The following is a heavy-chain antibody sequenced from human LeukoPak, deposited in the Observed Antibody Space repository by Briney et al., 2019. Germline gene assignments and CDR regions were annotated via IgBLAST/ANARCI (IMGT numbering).Heavy chain of an antibody. J-gene: IGHJ4*02. CDR2: IYTSGSP. Sequence: SQTLSLTCTVSGGSISSGSYYWSWIRQPAGKGLEWIGRIYTSGSPNDNPSLKSRVTISVDTSKNQFSLKLSSVTAADTAVYYCARDGGSLGYWGQGTLVTVSS. CDR1: GGSISSGSYY. V-gene: IGHV4-61*02. CDR3: ARDGGSLGY. D-gene: IGHD3-16*01.